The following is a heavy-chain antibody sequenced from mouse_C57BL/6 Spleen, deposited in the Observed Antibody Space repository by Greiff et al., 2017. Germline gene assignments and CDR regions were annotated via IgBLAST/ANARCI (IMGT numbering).Heavy chain of an antibody. CDR3: ARPCYYGSSPFAD. CDR2: IFPGSGST. V-gene: IGHV1-9*01. Sequence: VQLQQSGAELMKPGASVKLSCKATGYTFTGYWIEWVKQSPGQGLEWIGEIFPGSGSTNYNEKFKGKATFTADPSSNTAYMQLHSLTTEDSAFYFCARPCYYGSSPFADWGPGTLVTVSA. CDR1: GYTFTGYW. J-gene: IGHJ3*01. D-gene: IGHD1-1*01.